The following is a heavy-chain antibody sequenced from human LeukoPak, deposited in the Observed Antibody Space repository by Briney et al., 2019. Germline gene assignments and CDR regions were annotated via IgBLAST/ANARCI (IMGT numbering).Heavy chain of an antibody. CDR1: GGSISSSSYY. CDR3: ARDIVLMVYGRNRFDP. J-gene: IGHJ5*02. D-gene: IGHD2-8*01. V-gene: IGHV4-39*02. CDR2: IYYSGST. Sequence: SETLSLTCTVSGGSISSSSYYWGWIRQPPGKGLEWVGSIYYSGSTYYNPSLKSRVTISVDTSKNQFSLKLSSVTAADTAVYYCARDIVLMVYGRNRFDPWGQGTLVTVSS.